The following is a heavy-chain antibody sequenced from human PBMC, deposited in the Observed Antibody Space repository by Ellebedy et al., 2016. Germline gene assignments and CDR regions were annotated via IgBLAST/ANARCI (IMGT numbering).Heavy chain of an antibody. J-gene: IGHJ4*02. V-gene: IGHV4-59*12. D-gene: IGHD2-21*02. CDR1: GGSISSYY. Sequence: SETLSLTCTVSGGSISSYYWSWIRQPPGKGLEWIGYIYYSGSTNYNPSLKSRVTISVDTSKNQFSLKLSSVTAADTAVYYCARDNRLVTAFDYWGQGTLVTVSS. CDR3: ARDNRLVTAFDY. CDR2: IYYSGST.